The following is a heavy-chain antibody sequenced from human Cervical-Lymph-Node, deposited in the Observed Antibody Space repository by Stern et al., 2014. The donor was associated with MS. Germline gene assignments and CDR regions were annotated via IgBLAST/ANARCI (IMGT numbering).Heavy chain of an antibody. CDR1: GYTFTSYA. CDR3: ASLFGYYYDKDWFDP. J-gene: IGHJ5*02. CDR2: VNAGNGNT. Sequence: QVQLMQSGAEVKKPGASVKVSCKASGYTFTSYAMHWVRPAPGQRLEWMGWVNAGNGNTKLSQKFQGRVTITRDTSASTAYMELSSLRSEDTAVYYCASLFGYYYDKDWFDPWGQGTLVTVSA. V-gene: IGHV1-3*01. D-gene: IGHD3-22*01.